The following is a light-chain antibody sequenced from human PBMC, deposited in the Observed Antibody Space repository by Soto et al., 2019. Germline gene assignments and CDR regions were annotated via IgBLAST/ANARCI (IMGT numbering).Light chain of an antibody. Sequence: EIVMTQSPATLSVSPGERATLSCRASESVSSNLAWYQQKPGQAPRILIYGASTRATGIPARISGSGSGTEFTLTISSLQSEDFAVYYCQQYNKWRTLGQGTKVDIK. V-gene: IGKV3-15*01. CDR2: GAS. CDR1: ESVSSN. J-gene: IGKJ1*01. CDR3: QQYNKWRT.